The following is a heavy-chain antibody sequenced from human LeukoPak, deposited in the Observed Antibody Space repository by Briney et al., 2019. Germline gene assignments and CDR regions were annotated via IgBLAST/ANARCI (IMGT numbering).Heavy chain of an antibody. CDR2: FDPEDGET. D-gene: IGHD1-1*01. Sequence: ASVKVSCKVSGYTLTELSTHWVRQAPGKGLEWMGGFDPEDGETIYAQKFQGRVTMTEDTSTDTAYMELSSLRSEDTAVYYCATDLEGIRTFDYWGQGTLVTVSS. V-gene: IGHV1-24*01. J-gene: IGHJ4*02. CDR1: GYTLTELS. CDR3: ATDLEGIRTFDY.